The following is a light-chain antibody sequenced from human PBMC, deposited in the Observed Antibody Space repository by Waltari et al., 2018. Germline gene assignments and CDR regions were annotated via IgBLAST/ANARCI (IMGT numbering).Light chain of an antibody. V-gene: IGKV1-5*03. CDR1: QSISSW. J-gene: IGKJ2*01. CDR3: QQYNSYSYT. CDR2: KAS. Sequence: DIQMTQSPSTLSASVGDRATITCRASQSISSWLAWYQQKPGKAPKLLTYKASSLESGVPSRFSGSGSGTEFTLTISSLQPDDFATYYCQQYNSYSYTFGQGTKLEIK.